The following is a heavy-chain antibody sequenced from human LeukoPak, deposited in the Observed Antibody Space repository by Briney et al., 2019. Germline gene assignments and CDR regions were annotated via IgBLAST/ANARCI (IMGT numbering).Heavy chain of an antibody. CDR3: ARVSVVVPIRSYYYMDV. CDR1: GGSISSSSYY. Sequence: PSETLSLTCTVSGGSISSSSYYWGWIRQPPGKGLEWIGSIYYSGSTNYNSSLKSRVTISVDTSKNQFSLKLSSVTAADTAVYYCARVSVVVPIRSYYYMDVWGKGTTVTVPS. D-gene: IGHD2-2*01. CDR2: IYYSGST. V-gene: IGHV4-39*07. J-gene: IGHJ6*03.